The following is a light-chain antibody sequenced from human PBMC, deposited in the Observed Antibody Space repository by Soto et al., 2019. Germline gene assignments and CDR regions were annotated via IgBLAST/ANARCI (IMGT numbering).Light chain of an antibody. V-gene: IGKV1-39*01. CDR1: QDINKN. J-gene: IGKJ5*01. CDR2: SAS. Sequence: DIQMTQSPSSLSASVGDRVTITCQASQDINKNLIWYQQKPGKAPKLLIYSASSLQSGVPSRFSGSASGTDFTLSISNLQPEDVATYYCQQSFRPHITFGQGTRLEI. CDR3: QQSFRPHIT.